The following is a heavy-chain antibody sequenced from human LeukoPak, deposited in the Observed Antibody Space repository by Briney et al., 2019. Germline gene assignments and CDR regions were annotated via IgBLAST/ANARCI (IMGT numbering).Heavy chain of an antibody. Sequence: GGSLRLSCAASGFTFSSYAMSWVRQAPGKGLEWVSAISGSGGSTYYADSVKGRFTISRDNSKNTLYLQMNSLRAEDTAVYYCSKAPPNVSGMSGVLVSDYWGQGTLVTVSS. D-gene: IGHD3-10*01. J-gene: IGHJ4*02. CDR2: ISGSGGST. V-gene: IGHV3-23*01. CDR3: SKAPPNVSGMSGVLVSDY. CDR1: GFTFSSYA.